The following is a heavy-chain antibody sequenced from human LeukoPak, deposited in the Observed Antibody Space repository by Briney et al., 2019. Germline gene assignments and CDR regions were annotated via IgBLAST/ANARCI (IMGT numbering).Heavy chain of an antibody. CDR1: GLTVIDNY. Sequence: GGSLRLSCAASGLTVIDNYMTWVRQAPGKGLEWVSVIYSGSSAYYADSVKGRFTISRDNSKNTLYLQMNSLRAEDTGVYYCARVVRFLEWLPRFGSYFDYWGQGTLVTVSS. CDR2: IYSGSSA. J-gene: IGHJ4*02. D-gene: IGHD3-3*01. CDR3: ARVVRFLEWLPRFGSYFDY. V-gene: IGHV3-53*01.